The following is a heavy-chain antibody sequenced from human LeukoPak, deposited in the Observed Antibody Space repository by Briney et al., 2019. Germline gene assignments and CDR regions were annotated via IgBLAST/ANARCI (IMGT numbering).Heavy chain of an antibody. CDR1: GGSISNYY. V-gene: IGHV4-59*01. CDR2: IYYSGST. CDR3: AREYNDYYDSSGYHRQGAAFDI. Sequence: PSETLSLTCAVSGGSISNYYWSWIRQPPRKGLEWIGYIYYSGSTNYNPSLKNRVTISVDTSKNQFSLKLSSVTAADTAVYYCAREYNDYYDSSGYHRQGAAFDIWGQGAMVTVSS. D-gene: IGHD3-22*01. J-gene: IGHJ3*02.